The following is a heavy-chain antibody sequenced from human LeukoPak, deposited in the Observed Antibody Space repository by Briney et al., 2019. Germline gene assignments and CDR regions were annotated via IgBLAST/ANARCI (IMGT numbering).Heavy chain of an antibody. J-gene: IGHJ6*02. Sequence: PGGSLRLSCAASGFTFSSYAMSWVRQAPGKGLEWVSAISGSGGSTYYADSVKGRFTISRDNSKNTLYLQMNSLRAEDTAVYYCARDVYKQWLVYMDVWGQGTTVTVSS. CDR2: ISGSGGST. V-gene: IGHV3-23*01. CDR1: GFTFSSYA. CDR3: ARDVYKQWLVYMDV. D-gene: IGHD6-19*01.